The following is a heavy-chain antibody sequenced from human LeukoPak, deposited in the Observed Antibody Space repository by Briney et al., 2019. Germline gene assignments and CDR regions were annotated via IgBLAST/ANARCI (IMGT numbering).Heavy chain of an antibody. J-gene: IGHJ6*02. D-gene: IGHD3-3*01. CDR1: GYTFTSYA. CDR2: IIPIFGIA. CDR3: GRDQGGAVSFWSGYHYGMAV. Sequence: VASVKVSCTASGYTFTSYAMHWVRQAPGQRLEWMGRIIPIFGIANYAQKFQGRVTITADKSTSTAYMELSSLRSEDTAVYYCGRDQGGAVSFWSGYHYGMAVWGQGTTVTVSS. V-gene: IGHV1-69*04.